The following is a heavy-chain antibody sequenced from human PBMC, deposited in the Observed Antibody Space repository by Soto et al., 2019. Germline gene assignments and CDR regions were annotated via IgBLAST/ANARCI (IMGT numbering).Heavy chain of an antibody. CDR1: GGSISSSSYY. CDR2: IYYSGST. J-gene: IGHJ3*02. CDR3: ARGWGITIFGVVPRDAFDI. V-gene: IGHV4-39*01. D-gene: IGHD3-3*01. Sequence: QLQLQESGPGLVKPSETLSLTCTVSGGSISSSSYYWGWIRQPPGKGLEWIGSIYYSGSTYYNPSLKSRVTISVDTSKNQFSLKLSSVTAADTAVYYCARGWGITIFGVVPRDAFDIWGQGTMVTVSS.